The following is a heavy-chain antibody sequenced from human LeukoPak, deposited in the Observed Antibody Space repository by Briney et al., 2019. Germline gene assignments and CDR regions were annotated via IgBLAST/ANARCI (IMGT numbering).Heavy chain of an antibody. CDR1: GYSFTTYW. D-gene: IGHD6-19*01. V-gene: IGHV5-51*01. CDR2: IYPGDSDT. J-gene: IGHJ6*03. CDR3: ARVARIAVAGTDYMDV. Sequence: GESLKISCKGSGYSFTTYWIGWVRQMPGKGLEWMGIIYPGDSDTRYSPSFQGQVTISADKSISTAYLQWSSLKASVTAMYYCARVARIAVAGTDYMDVWGKGTTVTVSS.